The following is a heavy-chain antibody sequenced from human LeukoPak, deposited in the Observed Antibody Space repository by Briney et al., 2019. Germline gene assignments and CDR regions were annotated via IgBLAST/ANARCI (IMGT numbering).Heavy chain of an antibody. D-gene: IGHD3-3*01. CDR2: ISAYNGNT. CDR3: ARNVAGDYDFWSGYLYYFDY. V-gene: IGHV1-18*01. Sequence: ASVKVSCTASGYTFTSYGISWVRQAPGQGLEWMGWISAYNGNTNYAQKLQGRVTMTTDTSTSTAYMELRSLRSDDTAVYYCARNVAGDYDFWSGYLYYFDYWGQGTLVTVSS. J-gene: IGHJ4*02. CDR1: GYTFTSYG.